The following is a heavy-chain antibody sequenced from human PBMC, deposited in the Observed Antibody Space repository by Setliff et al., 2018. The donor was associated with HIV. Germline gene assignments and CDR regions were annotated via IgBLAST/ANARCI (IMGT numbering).Heavy chain of an antibody. Sequence: PSETLSLTCAVYNESLGAHYWTWIRQPPGKGLEWIGNIDVNADTNYNPSLKGRVTMSLDTSRNQFSLQLTSVTAADTAVYYCARRSIVGVTRGYYYYALDVWGQGTTVTVSS. CDR3: ARRSIVGVTRGYYYYALDV. CDR2: IDVNADT. V-gene: IGHV4-34*10. CDR1: NESLGAHY. D-gene: IGHD1-26*01. J-gene: IGHJ6*02.